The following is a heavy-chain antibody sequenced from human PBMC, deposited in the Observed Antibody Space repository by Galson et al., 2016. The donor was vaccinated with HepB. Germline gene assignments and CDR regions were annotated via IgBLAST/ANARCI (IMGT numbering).Heavy chain of an antibody. D-gene: IGHD6-13*01. CDR2: ISYDGSSK. CDR1: GFTFSSYG. J-gene: IGHJ4*02. V-gene: IGHV3-30*18. CDR3: AKDLWTGQQLAYYFDY. Sequence: SLRLSCAASGFTFSSYGMHWVRQAPGKGLEWVAVISYDGSSKYYGESVKGRFTISRDNSKNTMYLHMNSLRAEDTAVYYCAKDLWTGQQLAYYFDYWGQGTLVTVSS.